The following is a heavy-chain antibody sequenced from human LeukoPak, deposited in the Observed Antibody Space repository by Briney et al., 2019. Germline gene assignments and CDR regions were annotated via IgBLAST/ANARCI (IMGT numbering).Heavy chain of an antibody. CDR3: AVRRGTLPYYFDF. CDR2: INTYKGNT. D-gene: IGHD1-14*01. V-gene: IGHV1-18*01. J-gene: IGHJ4*02. CDR1: GYTFSSYG. Sequence: GASVKVSCKASGYTFSSYGISWVRQAPGQGLEWMGWINTYKGNTNYAQNLQGRVSMTTDTSTTTAYVELRGLTSDDTAVYYCAVRRGTLPYYFDFWGQGTPVTVSS.